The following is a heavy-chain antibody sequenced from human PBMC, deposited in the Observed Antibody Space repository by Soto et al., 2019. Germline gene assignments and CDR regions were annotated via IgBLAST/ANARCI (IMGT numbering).Heavy chain of an antibody. D-gene: IGHD6-19*01. CDR1: FTSYD. Sequence: QVQLVQSGAEVKKPGASVKVSCTFTSYDINWVRQAAGQGLEWMAWMNPNSGDTRFAQKFQGRVNMTRDTSKFTAYMELSNLRSEDTAVYYCARGPGSSDWRFSYYYMGVWDQGTTVTVSS. CDR3: ARGPGSSDWRFSYYYMGV. J-gene: IGHJ6*02. V-gene: IGHV1-8*01. CDR2: MNPNSGDT.